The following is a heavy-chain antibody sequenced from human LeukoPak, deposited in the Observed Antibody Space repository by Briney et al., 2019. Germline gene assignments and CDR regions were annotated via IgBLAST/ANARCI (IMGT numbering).Heavy chain of an antibody. CDR2: ISISSSNI. Sequence: GGSLRLSCAASGFRVSGYDLNWIRQAPGKGLEWNAYISISSSNIHYADSVRGRFTISRDNANNSLYLQLSSLRVEDTAVYYCAREYYGVIFSHYLDVWGKGTTVTVSS. D-gene: IGHD3-9*01. J-gene: IGHJ6*04. V-gene: IGHV3-11*06. CDR3: AREYYGVIFSHYLDV. CDR1: GFRVSGYD.